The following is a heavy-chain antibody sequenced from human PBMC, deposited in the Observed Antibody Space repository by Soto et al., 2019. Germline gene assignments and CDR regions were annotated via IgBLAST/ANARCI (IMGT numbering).Heavy chain of an antibody. CDR1: GYTFPSYG. CDR2: INPSGGST. D-gene: IGHD6-19*01. Sequence: GYTFPSYGISWVRQAPGQGLEWMGIINPSGGSTSYPQKFQGRVTMTIDTSTSTVYMEVSSLRSEDTAAYYCARPTSSGSGWPHTFGYWGQGTLVTVSS. V-gene: IGHV1-46*03. CDR3: ARPTSSGSGWPHTFGY. J-gene: IGHJ4*02.